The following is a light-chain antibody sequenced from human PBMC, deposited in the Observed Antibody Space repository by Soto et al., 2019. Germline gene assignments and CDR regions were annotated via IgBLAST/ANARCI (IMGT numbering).Light chain of an antibody. CDR2: GAS. Sequence: EIVMTQSPATLSVSPGERATLSCRASQSVGSNLAWYQQKPGQAPRLLIYGASTRPTGIPARFSGSGSGTEFTLTISSLQSEDLEIYFCQQYNNWPPDRTFGQGTKVEIK. CDR3: QQYNNWPPDRT. J-gene: IGKJ1*01. CDR1: QSVGSN. V-gene: IGKV3-15*01.